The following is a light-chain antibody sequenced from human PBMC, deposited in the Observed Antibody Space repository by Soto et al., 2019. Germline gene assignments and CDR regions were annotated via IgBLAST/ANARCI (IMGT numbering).Light chain of an antibody. CDR3: QEYGTAFTWT. V-gene: IGKV1-5*03. Sequence: DIQMTQSPSTLSASVGDRITITCRAIQNISSWLAWYQQKPGKVPKVLMHRASNLENGVPSRFSGSGSGTEFTLTISSPQPEEFATFICQEYGTAFTWTFGQGTKVEIK. CDR2: RAS. CDR1: QNISSW. J-gene: IGKJ1*01.